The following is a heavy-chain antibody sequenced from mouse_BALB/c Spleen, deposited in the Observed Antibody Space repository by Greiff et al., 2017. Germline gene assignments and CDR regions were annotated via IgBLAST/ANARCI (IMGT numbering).Heavy chain of an antibody. CDR2: ISYSGST. V-gene: IGHV3-2*02. D-gene: IGHD3-2*01. J-gene: IGHJ2*01. Sequence: EVQLQESGPGLVKPSQSLSLTCTVTGYSITSDYAWNWIRQFPGNKLEWMGYISYSGSTSYNPSLKSRISITRDTSKNQFFLQLNSVTTEDTATYYCARDSSGYPFDYWGQGTTLTVSS. CDR3: ARDSSGYPFDY. CDR1: GYSITSDYA.